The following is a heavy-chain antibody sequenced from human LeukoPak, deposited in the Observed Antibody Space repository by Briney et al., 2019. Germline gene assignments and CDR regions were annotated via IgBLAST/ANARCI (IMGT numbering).Heavy chain of an antibody. J-gene: IGHJ4*02. CDR3: ARGGDYLDF. CDR2: IKQDGSEK. CDR1: RFTFSIYC. V-gene: IGHV3-7*05. Sequence: GGSLRLSCAASRFTFSIYCMSWVRQAPGKGLEWVANIKQDGSEKYYVDSVKGRFTISRDNANNSLYLQMNSLRAEDTAVYYCARGGDYLDFWGQGTLVTVSS.